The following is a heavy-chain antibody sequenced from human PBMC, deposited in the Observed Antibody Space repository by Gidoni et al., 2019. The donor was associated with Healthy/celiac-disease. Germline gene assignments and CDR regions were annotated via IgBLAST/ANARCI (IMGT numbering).Heavy chain of an antibody. CDR3: ARDDGSEAVADY. V-gene: IGHV3-7*01. CDR1: GFTLSSYW. J-gene: IGHJ4*02. Sequence: EVQLVESGGGLVQPGGSLRLSCAASGFTLSSYWMSWVRQAPGKGLEWVANIKQDGSEKYYVDSVKGRFTISRDNAKNSLYLQMNSLRAEDTAVYYCARDDGSEAVADYWGQGTLVTVSS. CDR2: IKQDGSEK.